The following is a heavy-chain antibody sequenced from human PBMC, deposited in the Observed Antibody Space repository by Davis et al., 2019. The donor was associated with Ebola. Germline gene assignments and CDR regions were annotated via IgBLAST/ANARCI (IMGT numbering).Heavy chain of an antibody. CDR3: ASLRRTITGMDDGFDV. CDR1: GNSFTSYW. CDR2: IYTGDSDT. D-gene: IGHD1-20*01. Sequence: GGSLRLSCKGSGNSFTSYWIGWVRQKPGKGLEWMGIIYTGDSDTRYSPSFRGQVTISADKSIRTAYLQWSSLKASDPAMYYCASLRRTITGMDDGFDVWGQGTKVTVSS. J-gene: IGHJ3*01. V-gene: IGHV5-51*01.